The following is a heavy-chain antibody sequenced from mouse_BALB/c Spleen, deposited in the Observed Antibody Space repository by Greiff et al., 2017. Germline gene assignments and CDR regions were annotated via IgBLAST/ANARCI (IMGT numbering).Heavy chain of an antibody. CDR3: ARRGGNPHYYAMDY. J-gene: IGHJ4*01. CDR2: INPSTGYT. Sequence: QVQLQQPGAELVRPGASVKLSCKASGYTFTSYWMHWVKQRPGQGLEWIGYINPSTGYTEYNQKFKDKATLTADKSSSTAYMQLSSLTSEDSAVYYCARRGGNPHYYAMDYWGQGTSVTVSS. D-gene: IGHD2-1*01. CDR1: GYTFTSYW. V-gene: IGHV1-7*01.